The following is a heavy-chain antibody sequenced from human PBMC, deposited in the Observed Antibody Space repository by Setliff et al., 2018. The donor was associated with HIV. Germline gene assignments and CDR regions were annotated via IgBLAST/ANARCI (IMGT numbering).Heavy chain of an antibody. CDR1: GNSISADSY. Sequence: SETLSLTCAVSGNSISADSYWGWIRQPPGNRLEYIGNIHYGGTTYYNPSLKSRVTISLDTSKSQFSLKLSSVTAADTAVYYCARHDPGDFHFSPDYWGQGTLVTVSS. CDR2: IHYGGTT. CDR3: ARHDPGDFHFSPDY. V-gene: IGHV4-38-2*01. J-gene: IGHJ4*02.